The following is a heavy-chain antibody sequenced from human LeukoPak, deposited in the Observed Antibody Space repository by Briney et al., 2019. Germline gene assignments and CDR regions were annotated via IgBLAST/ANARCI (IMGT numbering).Heavy chain of an antibody. V-gene: IGHV3-48*03. CDR1: GFTFSGYE. D-gene: IGHD6-13*01. CDR2: ISSSGNSI. J-gene: IGHJ1*01. Sequence: GGSLRLSCTASGFTFSGYEMNWVRQAPGKGLEWVSYISSSGNSIYYADSVKGRFTISRDNAKNSLYLQMNSLRAEDMAVYYCARGRFGSCWGQGTLVTVAS. CDR3: ARGRFGSC.